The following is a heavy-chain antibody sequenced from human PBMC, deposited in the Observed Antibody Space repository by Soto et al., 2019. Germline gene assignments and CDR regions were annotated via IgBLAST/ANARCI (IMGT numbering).Heavy chain of an antibody. V-gene: IGHV4-59*12. CDR1: GGSISSYY. J-gene: IGHJ5*02. CDR2: IYYSGST. Sequence: SETLSLTCTVSGGSISSYYWSWIRQPPGKGLEWIGYIYYSGSTNYNPSLKSRVTISVDTSKNQFSLKLSSVTAADTAVYYCARDLYSGYGGDWFDPWGQGTRVTVSS. CDR3: ARDLYSGYGGDWFDP. D-gene: IGHD5-12*01.